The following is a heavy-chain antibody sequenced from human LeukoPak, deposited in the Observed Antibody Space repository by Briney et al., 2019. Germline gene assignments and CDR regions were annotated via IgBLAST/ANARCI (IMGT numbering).Heavy chain of an antibody. D-gene: IGHD4-23*01. J-gene: IGHJ4*02. V-gene: IGHV3-23*01. CDR3: AKHPGPYGGSPFNS. CDR2: IIGRGGSS. Sequence: GGSLRLSCAASGFTFNNFALSWVRQAPEKGLEWVATIIGRGGSSSHAASVKGRFTISRDNSNNTLYLHMSSLRADDTAVYYCAKHPGPYGGSPFNSWGLGMLVSVSS. CDR1: GFTFNNFA.